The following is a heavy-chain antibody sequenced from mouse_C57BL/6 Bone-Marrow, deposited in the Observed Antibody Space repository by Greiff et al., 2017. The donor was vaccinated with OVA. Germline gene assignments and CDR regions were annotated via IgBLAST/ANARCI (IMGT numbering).Heavy chain of an antibody. CDR1: GYTFTDYN. Sequence: VQLQQSGPELVKPGASVKIPCKASGYTFTDYNMDWVKQSHGKSLEWIGDINPNNGGTIYNQKFKGKATLTVDKSSSTAYMELRSLTSEDTAVYYCARRFLSPWYCDVWGTGTTVTVSS. CDR3: ARRFLSPWYCDV. V-gene: IGHV1-18*01. CDR2: INPNNGGT. J-gene: IGHJ1*03.